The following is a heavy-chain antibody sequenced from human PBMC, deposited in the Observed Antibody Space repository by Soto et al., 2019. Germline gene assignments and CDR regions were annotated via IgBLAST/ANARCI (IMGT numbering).Heavy chain of an antibody. J-gene: IGHJ4*02. D-gene: IGHD1-26*01. CDR3: AMGGQLRDRVHFDY. V-gene: IGHV3-23*01. Sequence: GGSLRLSCATSGFTFSSYAMSWVRQAPGEGLEWVSAVSSIGGITYYTDSVKGRFTISRDNSKNTLYLQMNSLRAEDTAVYYCAMGGQLRDRVHFDYWGQGTLVTVPQ. CDR2: VSSIGGIT. CDR1: GFTFSSYA.